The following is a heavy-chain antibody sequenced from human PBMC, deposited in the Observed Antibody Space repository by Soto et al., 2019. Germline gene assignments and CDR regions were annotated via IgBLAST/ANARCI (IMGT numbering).Heavy chain of an antibody. CDR1: GGSISSYY. D-gene: IGHD4-17*01. J-gene: IGHJ6*02. Sequence: PSETLSLTCTVSGGSISSYYWSWIRQPPGKGLEWIGYIYYSGSTNYNPSLKSRVTISVDTSKNQFSLKLSSVTAADTAVYYCARDDYGDNSYYYYGMDVWGQGTTVTVSS. V-gene: IGHV4-59*01. CDR3: ARDDYGDNSYYYYGMDV. CDR2: IYYSGST.